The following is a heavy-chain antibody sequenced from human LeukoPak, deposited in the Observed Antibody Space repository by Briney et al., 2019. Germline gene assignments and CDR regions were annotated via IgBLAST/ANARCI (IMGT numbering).Heavy chain of an antibody. CDR1: GFIFSSYW. CDR2: IFRDGGST. D-gene: IGHD3-3*01. Sequence: GGSLRLSCAASGFIFSSYWMHWVRQAPGKGPVWVSRIFRDGGSTSFADSVKGRFTISRDNAKNTLYLQMNSLRAEDTAVYYCARGDPDISFGVAGEAFDIWGQGTMVTVSS. CDR3: ARGDPDISFGVAGEAFDI. V-gene: IGHV3-74*01. J-gene: IGHJ3*02.